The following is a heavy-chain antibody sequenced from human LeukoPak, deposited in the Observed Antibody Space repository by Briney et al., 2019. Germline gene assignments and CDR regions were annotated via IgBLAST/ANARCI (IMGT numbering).Heavy chain of an antibody. CDR1: GYTFTNYG. D-gene: IGHD3-16*02. V-gene: IGHV1-18*01. Sequence: ASVKVSCKASGYTFTNYGISWVRQAPGQGLEWMGWNSAYNGRTNYAQKFQGRVTMTTDTSTSTAYMELRSLTSDDTAMYYCARGLLTFGGVIGGPQALEYFQHWGQGTLVTVSS. CDR3: ARGLLTFGGVIGGPQALEYFQH. CDR2: NSAYNGRT. J-gene: IGHJ1*01.